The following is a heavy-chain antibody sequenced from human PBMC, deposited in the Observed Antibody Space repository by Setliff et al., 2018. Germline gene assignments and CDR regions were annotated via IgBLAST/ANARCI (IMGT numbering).Heavy chain of an antibody. D-gene: IGHD4-17*01. CDR2: IVPQTRTT. Sequence: ASVKVSCKASGVTFSTYAMNWVRQAPGQGLEWVGVIVPQTRTTSYAQKFRGRVTITADESTTTGYMELSGLRSDDTAVYFCATEGRGVTTAHWGQGTLVTVSS. CDR3: ATEGRGVTTAH. V-gene: IGHV1-69*13. J-gene: IGHJ4*02. CDR1: GVTFSTYA.